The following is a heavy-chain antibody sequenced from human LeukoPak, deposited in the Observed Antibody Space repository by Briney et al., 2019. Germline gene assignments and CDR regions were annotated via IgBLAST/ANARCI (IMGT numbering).Heavy chain of an antibody. CDR2: ISGSADNT. V-gene: IGHV3-23*01. Sequence: GGSLRLSCTASGFTLSSYAMSWVRQAPGEGLKWVSTISGSADNTYYAEAVKGRFTISRDNSKNTMYLQVNSLRAEDTAVYYCAKQGFGCWGQGTLVTVSS. CDR3: AKQGFGC. J-gene: IGHJ4*02. CDR1: GFTLSSYA.